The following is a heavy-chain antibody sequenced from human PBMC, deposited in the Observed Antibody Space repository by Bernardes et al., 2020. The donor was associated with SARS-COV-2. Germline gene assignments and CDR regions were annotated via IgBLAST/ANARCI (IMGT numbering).Heavy chain of an antibody. J-gene: IGHJ3*02. CDR2: ISAYNGNT. V-gene: IGHV1-18*01. Sequence: ASEKVSCKASGYTFSNYGITWVRQAPGQGLEWVGWISAYNGNTNYAQKLQDRISMTTDTSTSTAYMELRSLRSDDTAVYYGASDAGYSAYEERVDAFDIWSQGTMITVSS. D-gene: IGHD5-12*01. CDR1: GYTFSNYG. CDR3: ASDAGYSAYEERVDAFDI.